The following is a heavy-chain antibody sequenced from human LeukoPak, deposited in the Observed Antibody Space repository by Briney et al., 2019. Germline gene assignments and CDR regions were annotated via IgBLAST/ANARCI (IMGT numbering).Heavy chain of an antibody. J-gene: IGHJ6*02. CDR1: GFTFSDYY. CDR3: ASYCSGGSCYAYYYYGMDV. V-gene: IGHV3-11*04. Sequence: GGSLRLSCAASGFTFSDYYMSWIRQAPGEGLEWVSYISSSGSTIYYADSVKGRFTISRDNAKNSLYLQMNSLRAEDTAVYYCASYCSGGSCYAYYYYGMDVWGQGTTVTVSS. CDR2: ISSSGSTI. D-gene: IGHD2-15*01.